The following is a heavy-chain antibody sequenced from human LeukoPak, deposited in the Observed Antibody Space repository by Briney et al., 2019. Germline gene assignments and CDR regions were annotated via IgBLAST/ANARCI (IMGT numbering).Heavy chain of an antibody. D-gene: IGHD3-22*01. CDR1: GYTFTNYY. J-gene: IGHJ3*02. V-gene: IGHV1-46*03. Sequence: APVKVSCKASGYTFTNYYMHWVRQAPGQGLEWMGIINPSGGSTSYAQKFQGRVTMTRDTSTTTVYMELSSLRSEDTAVYSCARDRTGYYYDSSGYYFDAFDIWGQGTMVTVSS. CDR3: ARDRTGYYYDSSGYYFDAFDI. CDR2: INPSGGST.